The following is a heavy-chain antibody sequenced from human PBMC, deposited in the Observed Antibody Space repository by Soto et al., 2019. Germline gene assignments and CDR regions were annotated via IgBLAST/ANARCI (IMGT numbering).Heavy chain of an antibody. Sequence: SETLSLTCTVSGGSISTYYWSWIRQPPGKGLEWIGYIYYSGSTNYNPSLKSRVTISVDTSKNQFSLTLSSVSATDTAVYYCARDGSRYDFWSGPYYFDYWGQGTLVTVSS. D-gene: IGHD3-3*01. CDR3: ARDGSRYDFWSGPYYFDY. V-gene: IGHV4-59*01. CDR1: GGSISTYY. CDR2: IYYSGST. J-gene: IGHJ4*02.